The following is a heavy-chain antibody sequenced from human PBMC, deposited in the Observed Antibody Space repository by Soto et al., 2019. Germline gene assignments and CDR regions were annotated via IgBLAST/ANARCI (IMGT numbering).Heavy chain of an antibody. D-gene: IGHD5-12*01. CDR3: ARTTMGDSGYVYYYYYGMDV. V-gene: IGHV1-69*01. Sequence: QVQLVQSGAEVKKPGSSVKVSCKASGGTFSSYAISWVRQAPGQGLEWMGGIIPIFGTANYAQKFQGRVTITADESTSTAYMELSSLRSEDTAVYYCARTTMGDSGYVYYYYYGMDVWGQGTTVTVSS. J-gene: IGHJ6*02. CDR2: IIPIFGTA. CDR1: GGTFSSYA.